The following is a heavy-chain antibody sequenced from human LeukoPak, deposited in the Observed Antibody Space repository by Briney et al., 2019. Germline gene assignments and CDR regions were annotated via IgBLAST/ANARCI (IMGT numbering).Heavy chain of an antibody. D-gene: IGHD6-6*01. CDR2: INTDGSST. CDR3: ASLEYSSSGNY. V-gene: IGHV3-74*01. Sequence: GGSLRLSCAASGFTFSSYWMHWVRQAPGKGLVWVSRINTDGSSTSYADSVKGRFTISRDNAKNTLYLQMNSLRAEDTAVYYCASLEYSSSGNYWGQGTLVTVSS. CDR1: GFTFSSYW. J-gene: IGHJ4*02.